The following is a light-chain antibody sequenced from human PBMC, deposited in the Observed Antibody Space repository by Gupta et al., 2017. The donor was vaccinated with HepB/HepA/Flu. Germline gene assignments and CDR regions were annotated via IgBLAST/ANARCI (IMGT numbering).Light chain of an antibody. CDR1: SSDVGGYNY. Sequence: QSALTQPRSVSGSPGPSVTISCTGTSSDVGGYNYVSWYQQHPGKAPKFMIYDVTKRPSGVPDRFSGSKSGNTASLTISGLQAEDEADYYCFSYAGGYWVFGGRTKLTVL. J-gene: IGLJ3*02. CDR3: FSYAGGYWV. CDR2: DVT. V-gene: IGLV2-11*01.